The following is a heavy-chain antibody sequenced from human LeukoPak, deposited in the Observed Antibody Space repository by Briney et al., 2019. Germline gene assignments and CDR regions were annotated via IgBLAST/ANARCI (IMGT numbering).Heavy chain of an antibody. V-gene: IGHV1-46*01. J-gene: IGHJ4*02. CDR3: AREGEWELEVIGGY. Sequence: ASVTVSCKASRYSYTTYYMHWVRQAPGQGLEWMGIINPSRGTATYAQKFQGRVTITRDTSTTTVYMELSSLRSEDTAVYYCAREGEWELEVIGGYWGQGTLVTVSS. D-gene: IGHD1-26*01. CDR2: INPSRGTA. CDR1: RYSYTTYY.